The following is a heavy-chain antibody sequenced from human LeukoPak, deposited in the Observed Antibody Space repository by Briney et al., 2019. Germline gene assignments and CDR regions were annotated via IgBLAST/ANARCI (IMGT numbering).Heavy chain of an antibody. CDR3: ASGEYSYGTFDY. CDR2: IYYSGST. CDR1: GGSISSGGYY. V-gene: IGHV4-31*03. J-gene: IGHJ4*02. D-gene: IGHD5-18*01. Sequence: SQTLSLTCTVSGGSISSGGYYWSWIRQHPGKGLEWIGYIYYSGSTYYNPSLKSRVTISVDTSKNQFSLKLSSVTAADTAVYYCASGEYSYGTFDYWGQGTLVTVSS.